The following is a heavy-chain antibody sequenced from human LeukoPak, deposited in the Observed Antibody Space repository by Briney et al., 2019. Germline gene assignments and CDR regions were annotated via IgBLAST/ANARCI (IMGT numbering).Heavy chain of an antibody. V-gene: IGHV3-21*01. J-gene: IGHJ6*02. D-gene: IGHD3-10*01. Sequence: GSLRLSCAASGFTFSSYSMNWVRQAPGKGLEWVSSISSSSSYIYYADSVKGRFTISRDNAKNSLYLQMNSLRAEDTAVYYCAGDARDYYGSGGYYGMDVWGQGTTVTVSS. CDR1: GFTFSSYS. CDR2: ISSSSSYI. CDR3: AGDARDYYGSGGYYGMDV.